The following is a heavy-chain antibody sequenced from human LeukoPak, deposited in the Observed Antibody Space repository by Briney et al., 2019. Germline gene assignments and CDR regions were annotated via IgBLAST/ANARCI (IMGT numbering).Heavy chain of an antibody. CDR2: IRGDGGST. J-gene: IGHJ6*03. Sequence: GGSLRLSCAAPGFTFDDYAMHWVRQAQGKGLEWVSLIRGDGGSTYYADSVRGRFTISRDNSKNSLYLQMNSLRTEDTALYYCAKAAERGYYDILTGYYRDYYYYYMDVWGKGTTVTVSS. D-gene: IGHD3-9*01. V-gene: IGHV3-43*02. CDR1: GFTFDDYA. CDR3: AKAAERGYYDILTGYYRDYYYYYMDV.